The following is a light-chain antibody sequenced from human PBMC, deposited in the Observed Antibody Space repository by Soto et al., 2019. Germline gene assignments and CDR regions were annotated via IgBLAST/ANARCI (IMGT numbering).Light chain of an antibody. Sequence: QSALTQPASVSGSPGQSITISCTGSISDVGSYDLVSWYQQHPGKAPKLMIYQVSRRPSGVSNRFSGSKSGNTASLTISGLQPEDEADYYCLSYTSANTRVFGGGTKVTVL. CDR3: LSYTSANTRV. J-gene: IGLJ3*02. V-gene: IGLV2-14*02. CDR2: QVS. CDR1: ISDVGSYDL.